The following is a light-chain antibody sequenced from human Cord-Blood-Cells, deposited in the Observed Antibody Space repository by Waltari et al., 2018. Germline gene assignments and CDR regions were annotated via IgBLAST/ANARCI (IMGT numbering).Light chain of an antibody. Sequence: ELIQTPFSLSASVGDRVTSTCRPSQSISSYLNCDQQKPGTAPKLLIYAASSLKSGVPSRFSGSGSGTDFTLTISSLQPEDFATYYCQQSYSTPFTFGPGTKVDI. V-gene: IGKV1-39*01. CDR1: QSISSY. J-gene: IGKJ3*01. CDR3: QQSYSTPFT. CDR2: AAS.